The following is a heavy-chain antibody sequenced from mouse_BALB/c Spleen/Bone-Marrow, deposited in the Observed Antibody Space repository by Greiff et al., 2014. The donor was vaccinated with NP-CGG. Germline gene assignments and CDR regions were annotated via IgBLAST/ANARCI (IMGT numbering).Heavy chain of an antibody. J-gene: IGHJ2*01. CDR1: GYSITSVYG. Sequence: VQLQQSGPDLVKPSQSLSLTCTVTGYSITSVYGWHWIRQFPGNKLEWMGYIHYRGSTDYNPSLKSQISITRDTSKNQFSLQLNSVTTEDTATYYCTRETTAVADFDYWGQGATLTVTS. D-gene: IGHD1-1*01. V-gene: IGHV3-1*02. CDR2: IHYRGST. CDR3: TRETTAVADFDY.